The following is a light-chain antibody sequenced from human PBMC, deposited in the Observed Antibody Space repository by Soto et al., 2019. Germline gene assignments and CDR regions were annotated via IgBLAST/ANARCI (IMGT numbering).Light chain of an antibody. CDR3: QQYNNWPPIT. J-gene: IGKJ5*01. CDR1: QSVSSN. V-gene: IGKV3-15*01. Sequence: EIVMTQSPATLSVSPGERATXXXXXXQSVSSNLAWYQQKPGQAPRLLIYGASTRATGIPARFSGSGSGTEFTLTISSLQSEDFAVYYCQQYNNWPPITFGQGTRLEIK. CDR2: GAS.